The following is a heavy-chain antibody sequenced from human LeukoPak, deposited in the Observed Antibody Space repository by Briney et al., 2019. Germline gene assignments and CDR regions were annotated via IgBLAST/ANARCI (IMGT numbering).Heavy chain of an antibody. CDR3: ARESAPYCGGDCFFDY. D-gene: IGHD2-21*02. Sequence: GGSLRLSCSASGFTFSSYAMHWVRQAPGKGLEWVAVISYDGSNKYYADSVKGRFTISRDNSKNTLYLQMNSLRAEDTAVYYCARESAPYCGGDCFFDYWGQGTLVTVSS. J-gene: IGHJ4*02. CDR2: ISYDGSNK. V-gene: IGHV3-30*04. CDR1: GFTFSSYA.